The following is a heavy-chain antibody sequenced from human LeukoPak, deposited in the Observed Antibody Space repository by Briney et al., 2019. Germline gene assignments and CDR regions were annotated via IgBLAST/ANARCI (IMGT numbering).Heavy chain of an antibody. CDR3: ARSGYCSSTSCPWD. V-gene: IGHV1-69*13. D-gene: IGHD2-2*01. Sequence: ASVKVSCKASGGTFSSYAISWVRQAPGQGLEWMGGIIPIFGTANYAQKFQGRVTITADESTSTAYMELISLRSEDTAVYYCARSGYCSSTSCPWDWGQGTLVTVSS. CDR1: GGTFSSYA. J-gene: IGHJ4*02. CDR2: IIPIFGTA.